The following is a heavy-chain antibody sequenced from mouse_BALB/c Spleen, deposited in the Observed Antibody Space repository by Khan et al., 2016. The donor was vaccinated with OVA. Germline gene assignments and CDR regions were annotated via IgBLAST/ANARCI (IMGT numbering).Heavy chain of an antibody. J-gene: IGHJ3*01. Sequence: EVQLMESGGDLVKPGGSLKLSCAASGFTFSTYGMSWVRQTPDKRLEWVATVSTGGSYTYYPDSVKGRFTISRDNAKNTLYLQMSGLKSEDPSMFYCSRLAYYYASGGFAYWAQGTLVTVSA. CDR1: GFTFSTYG. CDR2: VSTGGSYT. D-gene: IGHD1-1*01. V-gene: IGHV5-6*01. CDR3: SRLAYYYASGGFAY.